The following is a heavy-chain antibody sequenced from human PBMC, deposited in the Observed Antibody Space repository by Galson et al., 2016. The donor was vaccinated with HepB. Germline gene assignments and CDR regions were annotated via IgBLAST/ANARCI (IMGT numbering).Heavy chain of an antibody. V-gene: IGHV5-10-1*01. CDR2: IDPIDSYT. J-gene: IGHJ4*02. CDR1: GYSFTDCW. Sequence: QSGAEVKKPGESLRISCKASGYSFTDCWITWVRQMPGKGLEWMGRIDPIDSYTNYSPSFQGRVTISVDTSISTAYLQLSSLKASDTAIYYCARRQWSDVWGQGTLLTVSS. CDR3: ARRQWSDV. D-gene: IGHD2-15*01.